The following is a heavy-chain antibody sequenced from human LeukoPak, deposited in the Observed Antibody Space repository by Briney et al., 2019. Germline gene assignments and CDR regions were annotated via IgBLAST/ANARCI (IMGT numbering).Heavy chain of an antibody. J-gene: IGHJ4*02. D-gene: IGHD6-19*01. CDR1: GFTFSSYS. CDR2: ISSSSSYI. Sequence: GGSLRLSCAASGFTFSSYSMNWVRQAPGRGLEWVSSISSSSSYIYYADSVKGRSTISRDNAKNSLYLQMNSLRAEDTAVYYCARVRGSGWYDYWGQGTLVTVSS. V-gene: IGHV3-21*01. CDR3: ARVRGSGWYDY.